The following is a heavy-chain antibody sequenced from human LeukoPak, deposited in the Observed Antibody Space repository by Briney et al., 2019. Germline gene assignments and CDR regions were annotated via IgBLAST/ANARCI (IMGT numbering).Heavy chain of an antibody. CDR2: ISSSSSYI. D-gene: IGHD2-15*01. Sequence: GGSLRLSCAASGFTFSSYSMNWVRQAPGKGLEWVSSISSSSSYIYYADSVKGGFTISRDNAKNSLYLQMNSLRAEDTAVYYCARDLGSSYSSGIDYWGQGTLVTVSS. V-gene: IGHV3-21*01. J-gene: IGHJ4*02. CDR3: ARDLGSSYSSGIDY. CDR1: GFTFSSYS.